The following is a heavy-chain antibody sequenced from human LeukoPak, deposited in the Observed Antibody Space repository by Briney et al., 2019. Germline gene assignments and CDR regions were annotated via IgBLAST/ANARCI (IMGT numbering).Heavy chain of an antibody. V-gene: IGHV4-39*01. CDR3: ARQKPTYDFWSGFSSPYYMDV. CDR1: GGSISSSSYY. Sequence: SETLSLTCTVSGGSISSSSYYWGWIRQPPGTGLEWIGSIYYSGSTYYNPSLKSRVTISVDTSKNQFSLKLSSVTAADTAVYYCARQKPTYDFWSGFSSPYYMDVWGKGTTVTVSS. D-gene: IGHD3-3*01. CDR2: IYYSGST. J-gene: IGHJ6*03.